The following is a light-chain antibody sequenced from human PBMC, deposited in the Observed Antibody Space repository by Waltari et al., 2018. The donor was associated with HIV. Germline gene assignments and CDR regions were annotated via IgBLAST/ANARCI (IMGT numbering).Light chain of an antibody. CDR1: SSNNGSNS. CDR2: NNN. J-gene: IGLJ2*01. CDR3: AAWDDSLSGRV. Sequence: QSVLTQPPSASGTPGQRVTIPCSGSSSNNGSNSVNWYQQLPGPAPKLLIYNNNERPSGVPDRFSGSRSGTSASLAISGLQSEDEADYYCAAWDDSLSGRVFGGGTKLTVL. V-gene: IGLV1-44*01.